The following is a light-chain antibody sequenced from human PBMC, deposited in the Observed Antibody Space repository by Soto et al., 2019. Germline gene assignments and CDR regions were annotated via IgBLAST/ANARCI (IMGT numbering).Light chain of an antibody. CDR1: QDISNY. J-gene: IGKJ4*01. V-gene: IGKV1-33*01. Sequence: DIQMTQSPSSLSASVGDRVTITCQASQDISNYLNWYQQKPGEAPKLPISDGSNLETGVPSRFSGSGSGTHFTFTISSLQPEDFATYHCQQYEKVGLTFGGGTKVEIK. CDR3: QQYEKVGLT. CDR2: DGS.